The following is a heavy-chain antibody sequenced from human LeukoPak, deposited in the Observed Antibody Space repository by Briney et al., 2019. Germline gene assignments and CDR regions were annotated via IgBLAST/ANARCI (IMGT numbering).Heavy chain of an antibody. CDR3: AKDYDSSGWAAFDI. V-gene: IGHV3-30*18. CDR1: GFTFSSYG. J-gene: IGHJ3*02. D-gene: IGHD3-22*01. CDR2: ISYDGSNK. Sequence: GGSLRLSCAASGFTFSSYGMHWVRQAPGKGLEWVAVISYDGSNKYFADSVKGRFTISRDNSKNTLYLQMNSLRAEDTAVYYCAKDYDSSGWAAFDIWGQGTMVTVSS.